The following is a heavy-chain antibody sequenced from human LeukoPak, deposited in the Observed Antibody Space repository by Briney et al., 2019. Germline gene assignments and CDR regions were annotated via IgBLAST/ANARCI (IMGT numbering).Heavy chain of an antibody. V-gene: IGHV4-4*07. J-gene: IGHJ4*02. D-gene: IGHD5-18*01. CDR3: ARGRRTAMVNYYFDY. CDR1: GGSISIYY. Sequence: PSETLSLTCTVSGGSISIYYWSWIRQPAGKGLEWIGRIYTSGSTSYNPSLKSRVTMSVDTSKNQFSLKLSSVTAADTAVYYCARGRRTAMVNYYFDYWGQGTLVTVSS. CDR2: IYTSGST.